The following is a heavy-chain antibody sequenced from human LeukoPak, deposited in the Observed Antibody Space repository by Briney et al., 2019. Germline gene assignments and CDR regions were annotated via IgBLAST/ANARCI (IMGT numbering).Heavy chain of an antibody. CDR1: GFTGSSNY. V-gene: IGHV3-66*01. Sequence: PGGSLGLYCAASGFTGSSNYMSWIRQAPGKGLEWASVIYSGGSTYYAGSVKGRFTISRDNSKNTLYLQMNSLRAEDTAVYYCARDVTARNYFDSWGQGTLVTVSS. D-gene: IGHD2-21*02. CDR3: ARDVTARNYFDS. J-gene: IGHJ4*02. CDR2: IYSGGST.